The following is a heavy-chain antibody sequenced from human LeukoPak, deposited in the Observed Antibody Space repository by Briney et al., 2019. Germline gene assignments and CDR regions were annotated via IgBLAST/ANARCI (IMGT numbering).Heavy chain of an antibody. Sequence: GGSLRLSCAASGFTFSDYYMSWIRQAPGKGLEWVSYIGSSGSTIYYADSVKGRFTISRDNAKNSLYLQMNSLRAEDTAVYYCARDGSSYYYYYMDVWGKGTTVTVSS. CDR1: GFTFSDYY. D-gene: IGHD6-19*01. CDR2: IGSSGSTI. J-gene: IGHJ6*03. CDR3: ARDGSSYYYYYMDV. V-gene: IGHV3-11*01.